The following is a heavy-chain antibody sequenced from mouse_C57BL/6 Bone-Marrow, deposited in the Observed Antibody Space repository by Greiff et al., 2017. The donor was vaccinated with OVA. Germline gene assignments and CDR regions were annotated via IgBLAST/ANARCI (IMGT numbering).Heavy chain of an antibody. Sequence: VQLQQPGADLVKPGASVKVSCKASGYTFTSYWMHWVKQRPGQGLEWIGRIHPSDSDTNYNQKFKGKATLTVDKSSSTAYMQISSLTSEDSAVYYGAIAITTVVAKGDWGQGTTLTVSS. V-gene: IGHV1-74*01. CDR1: GYTFTSYW. J-gene: IGHJ2*01. CDR2: IHPSDSDT. D-gene: IGHD1-1*01. CDR3: AIAITTVVAKGD.